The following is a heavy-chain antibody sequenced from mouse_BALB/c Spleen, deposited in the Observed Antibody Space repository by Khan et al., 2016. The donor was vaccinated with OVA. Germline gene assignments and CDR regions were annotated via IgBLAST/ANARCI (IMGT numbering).Heavy chain of an antibody. V-gene: IGHV3-2*02. Sequence: VQLKESGPGLVKPSQSLSLTCTVTGYSITSGYGWNWIRQFPGNKLEWMGYISYSGSTNYNPSLKSRISITRDTSKNQFFLQLNSVTTDDTATYYCARTARKKYWGQGTTLTVSS. D-gene: IGHD1-2*01. J-gene: IGHJ2*01. CDR1: GYSITSGYG. CDR3: ARTARKKY. CDR2: ISYSGST.